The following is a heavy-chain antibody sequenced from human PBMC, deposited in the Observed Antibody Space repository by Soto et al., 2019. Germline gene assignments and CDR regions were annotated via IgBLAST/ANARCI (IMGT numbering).Heavy chain of an antibody. D-gene: IGHD1-26*01. CDR2: ISAYNGIT. V-gene: IGHV1-18*01. J-gene: IGHJ4*02. Sequence: QVQLVQSGGEVKKPGASVKVSCKASGYTFTTYGISWVRQAPGQGLEWLGWISAYNGITNYAPKFQGRVTMTTDTPTSTAHMXLRXLTXXDXXXXXXXXXGXWXKLPFDSWGQGTLVTVSS. CDR3: XXXGXWXKLPFDS. CDR1: GYTFTTYG.